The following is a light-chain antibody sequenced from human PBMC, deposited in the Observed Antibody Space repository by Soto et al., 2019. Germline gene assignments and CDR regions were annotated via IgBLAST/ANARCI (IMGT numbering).Light chain of an antibody. Sequence: EIQITKSPSTLSASLGDRVTITCRASQRISNWLAWYQLKTGKDPKDLLYDASSLDTGVPSRFRGSGSGTEFTLTISSLQHDDIATYYCQQYNTYSGTFGQGTKVDIK. CDR1: QRISNW. V-gene: IGKV1-5*01. CDR3: QQYNTYSGT. CDR2: DAS. J-gene: IGKJ1*01.